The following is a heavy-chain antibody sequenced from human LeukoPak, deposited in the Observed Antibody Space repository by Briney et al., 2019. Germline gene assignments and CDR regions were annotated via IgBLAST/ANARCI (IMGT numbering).Heavy chain of an antibody. Sequence: PSETLSLTCAVYGGSFSDYYWSWIRQPPEKGLEWTGKINHSGSTNYNPSLKSRVTISVDTSKNQFSLKVSAVTAADTAVYYCARGEGARDGYNYEGPFYFDYWGQGTLVTVSS. CDR2: INHSGST. CDR1: GGSFSDYY. CDR3: ARGEGARDGYNYEGPFYFDY. V-gene: IGHV4-34*01. J-gene: IGHJ4*02. D-gene: IGHD5-24*01.